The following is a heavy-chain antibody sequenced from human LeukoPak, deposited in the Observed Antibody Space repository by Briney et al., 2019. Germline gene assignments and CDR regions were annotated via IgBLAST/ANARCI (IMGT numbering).Heavy chain of an antibody. CDR3: ARALLPRSLFDF. CDR2: IYYSGST. Sequence: SETLSLTCTVSGGSISSYYWSWIRQPPGKGLEWIGYIYYSGSTNYNPSLKSRVTISVDTSKNQFSLKLSSVTAADTAVYYCARALLPRSLFDFWGQGTLVNVSS. D-gene: IGHD3-10*01. CDR1: GGSISSYY. J-gene: IGHJ4*02. V-gene: IGHV4-59*01.